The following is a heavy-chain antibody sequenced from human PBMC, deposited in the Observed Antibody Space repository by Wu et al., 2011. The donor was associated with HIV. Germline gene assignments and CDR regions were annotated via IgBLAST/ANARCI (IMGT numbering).Heavy chain of an antibody. D-gene: IGHD2-21*01. CDR2: IIPIFGTA. J-gene: IGHJ4*02. V-gene: IGHV1-69*06. Sequence: QVQLVQSGAEVKKPGASVKVSCKASGGTFNSYGITWVRQAPGQGPEWMGGIIPIFGTANYAQKFQGRVTITADKSTSTAYMELSSLRSEDTAMYYCARDFGGDGDSWGQGTLVTVSS. CDR3: ARDFGGDGDS. CDR1: GGTFNSYG.